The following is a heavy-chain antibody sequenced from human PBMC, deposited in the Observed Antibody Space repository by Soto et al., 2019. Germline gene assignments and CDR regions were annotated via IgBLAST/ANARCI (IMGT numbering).Heavy chain of an antibody. CDR2: IYYSGST. CDR1: GGSISSYY. V-gene: IGHV4-59*01. CDR3: ASRDYYDSSGYYDY. Sequence: QVQLQESGPGLVKPSETLSLTCTVSGGSISSYYWSWIRQPPGKGLEWIGYIYYSGSTNYNPSLQSRVTXXVXTXXNQCSLKLSSVTAADTAVYYCASRDYYDSSGYYDYWGQGTLVTVSS. D-gene: IGHD3-22*01. J-gene: IGHJ4*02.